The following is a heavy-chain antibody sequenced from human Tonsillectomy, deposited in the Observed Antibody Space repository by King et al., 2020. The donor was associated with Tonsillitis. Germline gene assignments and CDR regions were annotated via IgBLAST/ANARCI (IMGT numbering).Heavy chain of an antibody. Sequence: QLQESGPGLVKPSETLSLTCTVSGGSISSYYWSWIRQPPGKGLEWIGYIYYSGSTNYNPSLKSRVTISVDTSKNQFSLKLSSVTAADTAVYYCARERTEYSSSLNAFDIWGQGTMVTVSS. V-gene: IGHV4-59*01. CDR3: ARERTEYSSSLNAFDI. CDR2: IYYSGST. D-gene: IGHD6-6*01. CDR1: GGSISSYY. J-gene: IGHJ3*02.